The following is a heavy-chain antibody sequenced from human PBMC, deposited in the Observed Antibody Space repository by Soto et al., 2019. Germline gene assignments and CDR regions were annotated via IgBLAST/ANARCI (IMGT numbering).Heavy chain of an antibody. Sequence: QVHLQESGPGLVKPSETLSLTCTVSGDSVDSGSYSWHWIRQPPGKEPEWIGFIYYPGSTNYNPSLNGPGSMSLDKSKNHFSLSVKSVTAADTAMYYCARSDSVVMTAAFDYWGRGTLVTVSS. D-gene: IGHD2-21*02. CDR1: GDSVDSGSYS. J-gene: IGHJ4*02. CDR3: ARSDSVVMTAAFDY. CDR2: IYYPGST. V-gene: IGHV4-61*03.